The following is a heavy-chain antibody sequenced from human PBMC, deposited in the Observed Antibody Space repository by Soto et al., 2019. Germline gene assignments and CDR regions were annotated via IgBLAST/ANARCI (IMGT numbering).Heavy chain of an antibody. J-gene: IGHJ5*02. Sequence: PGESRKISCKGSGYSFTSYWISWVRQMPGKGLEWMGRIDPSDSYTNYSPSFQGHVTISADKSISTAYLQWSSLKASDTAMYYCARHHDIPGWFDPWGQGTLVTVSS. CDR1: GYSFTSYW. V-gene: IGHV5-10-1*01. D-gene: IGHD3-9*01. CDR2: IDPSDSYT. CDR3: ARHHDIPGWFDP.